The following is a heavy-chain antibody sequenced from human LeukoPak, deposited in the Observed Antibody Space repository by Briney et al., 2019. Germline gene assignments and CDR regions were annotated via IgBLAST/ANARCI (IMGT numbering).Heavy chain of an antibody. Sequence: GGSLRHSCAASGFTFDNFAMTWVRQAPGKGLEWVSGISGSGGSTYYIDSVKGRFIISRDNSKNTLYLQMNSVSAEDTAVYYCAKDRAYYHLWDGYYRNWFDPWGQGTLVIVSS. V-gene: IGHV3-23*01. CDR1: GFTFDNFA. CDR2: ISGSGGST. CDR3: AKDRAYYHLWDGYYRNWFDP. D-gene: IGHD3/OR15-3a*01. J-gene: IGHJ5*02.